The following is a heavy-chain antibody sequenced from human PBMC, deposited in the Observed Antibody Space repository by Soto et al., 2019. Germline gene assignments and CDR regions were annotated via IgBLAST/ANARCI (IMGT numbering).Heavy chain of an antibody. J-gene: IGHJ6*03. CDR2: INPNSGNT. D-gene: IGHD2-15*01. Sequence: QVQLVQSGAEVKKPGASVMLSCKASGYSFTSYDINWVRQAAGQWLEWVGWINPNSGNTDYAQKFQGRVTMTRDTSIRTAYMELSSLRSEDTAVYYCARSPFIDYFSMDVWGKGTTVTVSS. CDR3: ARSPFIDYFSMDV. CDR1: GYSFTSYD. V-gene: IGHV1-8*01.